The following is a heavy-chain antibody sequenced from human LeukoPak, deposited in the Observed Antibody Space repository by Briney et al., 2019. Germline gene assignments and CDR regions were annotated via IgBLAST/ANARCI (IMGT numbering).Heavy chain of an antibody. CDR2: VYTSGTT. V-gene: IGHV4-4*07. D-gene: IGHD2/OR15-2a*01. CDR1: GESLNSYF. CDR3: ARVTYYNWLDP. J-gene: IGHJ5*02. Sequence: SETLSLTCTVSGESLNSYFWSWIRQPAGKGLEWIGRVYTSGTTNYSPSLKSRVTMSVDTSTNQFSLKLTSVTAADTAVYYCARVTYYNWLDPWGRGILVTVSS.